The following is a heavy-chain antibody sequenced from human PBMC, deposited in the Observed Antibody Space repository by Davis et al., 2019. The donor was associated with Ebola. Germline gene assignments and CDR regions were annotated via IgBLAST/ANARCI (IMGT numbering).Heavy chain of an antibody. CDR2: IYYSGST. J-gene: IGHJ4*02. CDR1: GGSISSYY. V-gene: IGHV4-59*05. D-gene: IGHD2-8*01. CDR3: ATNGYLPY. Sequence: SETLSLTCTVSGGSISSYYWSWIRQPPGKGLEWIGSIYYSGSTYYNPSLKSRVTISVDTSKNQFSLKLSSVTAADTAVYYCATNGYLPYWGQGTLVTVSS.